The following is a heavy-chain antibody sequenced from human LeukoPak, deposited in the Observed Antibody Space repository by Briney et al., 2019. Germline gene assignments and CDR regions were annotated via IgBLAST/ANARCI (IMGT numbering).Heavy chain of an antibody. V-gene: IGHV5-51*01. CDR2: IHPGDSDT. D-gene: IGHD2-2*01. Sequence: GESLQISCKGSGYSFTSYWIGWVRRMPGKGLEWMGIIHPGDSDTRYSPSFQGQVTISADKSISTAYLQWSSLKASDTAMFYCARLIGYCSSTSCYGAFDIWGQGTMVTVSS. CDR1: GYSFTSYW. CDR3: ARLIGYCSSTSCYGAFDI. J-gene: IGHJ3*02.